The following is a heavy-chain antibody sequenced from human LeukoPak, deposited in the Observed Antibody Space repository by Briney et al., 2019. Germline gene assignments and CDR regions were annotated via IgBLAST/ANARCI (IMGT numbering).Heavy chain of an antibody. J-gene: IGHJ5*02. V-gene: IGHV3-21*01. CDR2: ISSSSSYI. CDR1: GFTFSRYS. CDR3: ARVWLYCSSTSCPDEHNWFDP. D-gene: IGHD2-2*01. Sequence: GGSLRLSCAASGFTFSRYSMNWVRQAPGKGLEWVSSISSSSSYIYYADSVKGRFTISRDNAKNSLYLQMNSLRAEDTAVYYCARVWLYCSSTSCPDEHNWFDPWGQGTLVTVSS.